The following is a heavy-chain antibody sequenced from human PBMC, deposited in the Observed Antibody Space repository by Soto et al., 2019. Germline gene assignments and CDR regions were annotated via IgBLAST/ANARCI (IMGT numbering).Heavy chain of an antibody. Sequence: GGSLRLSCAASGFTFSSYSMNWVRQAPGKGLEWVSYISSSSSTIYYADSVKGRFTISRDNAKNSLYLQMNSLRAEDTAVYYCARVGYCTNGVCLYYYYYMDVWGKGTTVTVSS. J-gene: IGHJ6*03. CDR2: ISSSSSTI. V-gene: IGHV3-48*01. CDR3: ARVGYCTNGVCLYYYYYMDV. D-gene: IGHD2-8*01. CDR1: GFTFSSYS.